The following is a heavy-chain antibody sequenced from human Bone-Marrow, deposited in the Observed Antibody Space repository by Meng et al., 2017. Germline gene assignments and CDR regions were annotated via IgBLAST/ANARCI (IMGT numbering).Heavy chain of an antibody. CDR3: ARAKRIYSGYGWWFDP. V-gene: IGHV4-34*01. D-gene: IGHD5-12*01. Sequence: QWHLQAWGAGLLKPSETLSLTCAVYGGSFSGYYWSWIRQPPGKGLEWIGEINHSGSTNYNPSLKSRVTISVDTSKNQFSLKLSSVTAADTAVYYCARAKRIYSGYGWWFDPWGQGTLVTVSS. CDR2: INHSGST. J-gene: IGHJ5*02. CDR1: GGSFSGYY.